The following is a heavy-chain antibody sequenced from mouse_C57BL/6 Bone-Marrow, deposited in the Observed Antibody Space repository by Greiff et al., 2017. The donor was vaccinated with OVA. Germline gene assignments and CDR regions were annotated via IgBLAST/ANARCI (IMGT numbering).Heavy chain of an antibody. J-gene: IGHJ4*01. V-gene: IGHV1-55*01. CDR1: GYTFTSYW. CDR3: AREDYDYDGEGDY. Sequence: VQLQQPGAELVKPGASVKMSCKASGYTFTSYWITWVKQRPGQGLEWIGDIYPGSGSTNYNEKFKSKATLTVDTSSSTAYMQLSSLTSEDSAVYYCAREDYDYDGEGDYWGQGTSVTVSS. CDR2: IYPGSGST. D-gene: IGHD2-4*01.